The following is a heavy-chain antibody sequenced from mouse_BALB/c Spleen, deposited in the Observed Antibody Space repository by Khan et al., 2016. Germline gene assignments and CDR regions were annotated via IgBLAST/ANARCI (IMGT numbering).Heavy chain of an antibody. CDR2: ISYSGST. CDR3: ARWEDGNYFDD. CDR1: GYSITSDYA. V-gene: IGHV3-2*02. Sequence: EVQLQESGPGLVKPSQSLSLTCTVTGYSITSDYAWNWIRQFPGNKLEWMGYISYSGSTSYNPSLKSRISFTRDTSNNPFFLQLNSVTTEDTATYYCARWEDGNYFDDWCQGTTLTVSS. D-gene: IGHD2-1*01. J-gene: IGHJ2*01.